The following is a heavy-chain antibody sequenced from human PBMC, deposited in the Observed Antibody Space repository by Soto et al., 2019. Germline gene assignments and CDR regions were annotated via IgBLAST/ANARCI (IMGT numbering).Heavy chain of an antibody. D-gene: IGHD2-15*01. Sequence: QVQLQESGPGLVKPSQTLSLTCTVSGGSISSGDYYWSWIRQPPGKGLEWIGYIYYSGRTYYNPSLKSRVTISVDTSKNQVSLKLRSVPAADTAVYYCARAADCSGGSCYFFLGYWGQGTLVTVSS. CDR3: ARAADCSGGSCYFFLGY. V-gene: IGHV4-30-4*01. CDR1: GGSISSGDYY. J-gene: IGHJ4*02. CDR2: IYYSGRT.